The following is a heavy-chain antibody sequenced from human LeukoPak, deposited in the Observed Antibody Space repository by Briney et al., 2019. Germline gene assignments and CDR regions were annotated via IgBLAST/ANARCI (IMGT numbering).Heavy chain of an antibody. CDR3: ARDIRGSGNYGWFDP. D-gene: IGHD3-10*01. CDR1: GFTFSSYA. CDR2: ISASGGTT. J-gene: IGHJ5*02. Sequence: PGGSLRLSCVASGFTFSSYAMSWVRQAPGKGLEWVASISASGGTTYYLDSVRGRFTISRDNSKNTLYLQMNSLRAEDTAIYSCARDIRGSGNYGWFDPWGQGTLVTVSS. V-gene: IGHV3-23*01.